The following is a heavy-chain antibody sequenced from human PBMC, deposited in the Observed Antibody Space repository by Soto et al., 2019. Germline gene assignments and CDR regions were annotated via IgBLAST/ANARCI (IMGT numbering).Heavy chain of an antibody. CDR2: INHTGGT. V-gene: IGHV4-34*01. J-gene: IGHJ5*02. D-gene: IGHD3-3*01. CDR3: ATRITVFGLLIPPFDP. CDR1: GGSVNGYY. Sequence: TSETLSLTCAVYGGSVNGYYWNWIRQPPGRGLEWIGEINHTGGTHYNPSLKSRVTMSVDTSKNQFSLRLSSVTAADTAIYYCATRITVFGLLIPPFDPWGQGTQVTVSS.